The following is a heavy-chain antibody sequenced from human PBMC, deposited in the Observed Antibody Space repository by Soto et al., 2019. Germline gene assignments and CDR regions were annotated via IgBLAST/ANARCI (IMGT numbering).Heavy chain of an antibody. J-gene: IGHJ6*03. CDR1: GGCVRGYD. CDR3: ARRMVRGVIVHYYYYMDV. D-gene: IGHD3-10*01. Sequence: SESLALTCAVYGGCVRGYDGSWIRQPPGKGLEWIGEINHSGSTNYNPSLKSRVTISVDTSKNQFSLKLSSVTAADTAVYYCARRMVRGVIVHYYYYMDVWGKGTTVTVSS. V-gene: IGHV4-34*01. CDR2: INHSGST.